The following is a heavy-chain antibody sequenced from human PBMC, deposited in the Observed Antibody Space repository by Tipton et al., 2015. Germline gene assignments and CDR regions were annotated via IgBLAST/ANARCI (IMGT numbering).Heavy chain of an antibody. CDR2: ISSTGSTT. J-gene: IGHJ4*02. D-gene: IGHD3-22*01. V-gene: IGHV3-11*01. CDR3: AAEGDYDEFSFDY. CDR1: EFTFSDYY. Sequence: EASEFTFSDYYMSWIRQAPGKGLECISYISSTGSTTYYADSVKGRFTISRDNAKNSLYLQMNGLRAEDTAVYYCAAEGDYDEFSFDYWGQGTLVTVSS.